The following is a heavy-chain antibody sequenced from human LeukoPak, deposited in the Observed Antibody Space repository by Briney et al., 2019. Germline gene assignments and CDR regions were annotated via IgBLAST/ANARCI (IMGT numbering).Heavy chain of an antibody. CDR2: IYSCGST. V-gene: IGHV3-66*03. CDR3: ARAVAGSFDY. J-gene: IGHJ4*02. Sequence: GRSLRLSCAASGFTVSSNHMSWVRQAPGKGLEWVSVIYSCGSTYYADPVKGRFTISRDNSKNTLYHQMNSLRAEDTAVYYCARAVAGSFDYWGQGTLVTVSS. D-gene: IGHD6-19*01. CDR1: GFTVSSNH.